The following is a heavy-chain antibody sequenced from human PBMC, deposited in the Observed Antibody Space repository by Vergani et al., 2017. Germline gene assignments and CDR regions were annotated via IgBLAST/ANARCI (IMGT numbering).Heavy chain of an antibody. CDR2: VYYTGST. Sequence: QVQLQESGPGLVKPSETLSLTCTVSGAAIKDFYWSWFRQPPGKGLEWIGYVYYTGSTTYNPSLKSRVTISVDTSNNQFSLRMTSLTAADTAIYYCARAGYFDWSLDYWGQGTLVTVSS. V-gene: IGHV4-59*01. CDR3: ARAGYFDWSLDY. CDR1: GAAIKDFY. J-gene: IGHJ4*02. D-gene: IGHD3-9*01.